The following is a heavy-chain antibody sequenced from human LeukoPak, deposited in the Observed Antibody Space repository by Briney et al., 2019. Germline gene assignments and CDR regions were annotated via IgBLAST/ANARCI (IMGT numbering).Heavy chain of an antibody. J-gene: IGHJ4*02. CDR2: IYSGGST. D-gene: IGHD3-22*01. CDR3: ARARDYYDSSGFTTYFDY. Sequence: GGSLRLSCAASGVTVSNNYMSWVRQAPGKGLEWVSIIYSGGSTYYADSVKGRFTISRDNSKNTLYLQMNSLRAEDTAVYYCARARDYYDSSGFTTYFDYWGQGTLVTVSS. V-gene: IGHV3-53*01. CDR1: GVTVSNNY.